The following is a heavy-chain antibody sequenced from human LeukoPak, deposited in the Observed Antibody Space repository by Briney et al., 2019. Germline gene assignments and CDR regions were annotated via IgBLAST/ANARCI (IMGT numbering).Heavy chain of an antibody. V-gene: IGHV4-39*01. Sequence: PSETLSLTCTVSGGSISSSSYYWGWIRQPTGKGLEWIGSIYYSGSTYYNPSLKSRVTISVDTSKNQFSLKLSSVTAADTAVYYCARLPQWDIVVVPAATVDYWGQGTLVIVSS. J-gene: IGHJ4*02. CDR1: GGSISSSSYY. CDR2: IYYSGST. D-gene: IGHD2-2*01. CDR3: ARLPQWDIVVVPAATVDY.